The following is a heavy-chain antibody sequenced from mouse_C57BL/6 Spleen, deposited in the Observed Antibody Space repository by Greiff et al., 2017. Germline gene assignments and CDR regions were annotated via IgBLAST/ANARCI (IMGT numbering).Heavy chain of an antibody. CDR2: INPNNGGT. CDR1: GYTFTDYY. CDR3: ARGGQYYGNPYYFDY. V-gene: IGHV1-26*01. J-gene: IGHJ2*01. D-gene: IGHD2-1*01. Sequence: VQLQQSGPELVKPGASVKISCKASGYTFTDYYMNWVKQSHGKSLEWIGDINPNNGGTSYNQKFKGKATLTVDKSSSTAYMELRSLTSEDSAVYYCARGGQYYGNPYYFDYWGQGTTLTVSS.